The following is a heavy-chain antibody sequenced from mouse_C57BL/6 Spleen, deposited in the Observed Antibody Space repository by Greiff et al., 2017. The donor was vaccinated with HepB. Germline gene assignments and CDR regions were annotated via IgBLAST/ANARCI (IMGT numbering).Heavy chain of an antibody. CDR1: GYTFTDYY. Sequence: QVQLQQSGPELVKPGASVKISCKASGYTFTDYYINWVKQRPGQGLEWIGWIFPGSGSTYYNEKFKGKATRTVDKSSSTAYMLISSLTSEDSAVYFCARRPFAYWGQGTLVTVSA. CDR3: ARRPFAY. CDR2: IFPGSGST. J-gene: IGHJ3*01. V-gene: IGHV1-75*01.